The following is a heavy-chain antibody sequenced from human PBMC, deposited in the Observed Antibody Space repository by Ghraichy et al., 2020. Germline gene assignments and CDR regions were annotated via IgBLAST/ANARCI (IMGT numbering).Heavy chain of an antibody. CDR3: ARHDWLYAARSKQHNWFDS. CDR2: IYYSGST. CDR1: GGSISSGRHY. D-gene: IGHD3-10*01. J-gene: IGHJ5*01. Sequence: SETLSLTCTVSGGSISSGRHYWAWVRQPPGKGLQWIASIYYSGSTWGNPSLKSRVTISVDTSKSQVSLRLTSVTAADTAVYFCARHDWLYAARSKQHNWFDSWGQGTLVTVSS. V-gene: IGHV4-39*01.